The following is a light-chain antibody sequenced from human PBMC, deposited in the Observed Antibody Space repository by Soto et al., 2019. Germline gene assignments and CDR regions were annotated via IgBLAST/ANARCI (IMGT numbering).Light chain of an antibody. CDR1: SSDVGGYNY. CDR3: TSFTTSSTRI. CDR2: EVN. Sequence: QSALTQPASVSGSPGQSITISCTGTSSDVGGYNYISWYQQHPGKVPKLLIYEVNNRPSGVSNRFYGSKSVNTASLTISGLQAEDEADYYCTSFTTSSTRIFGGGTKLTVL. V-gene: IGLV2-14*01. J-gene: IGLJ2*01.